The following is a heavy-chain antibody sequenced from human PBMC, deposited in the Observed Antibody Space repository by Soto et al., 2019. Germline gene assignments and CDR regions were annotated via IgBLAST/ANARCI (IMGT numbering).Heavy chain of an antibody. CDR3: ARWDCYGDE. V-gene: IGHV3-23*01. CDR2: LSGGGANT. Sequence: EVQLLESGGGLVQPGGSLRLSCAASGCTFSTYSMAWVRQAPGKGLAWVSGLSGGGANTFYADSVKGRFTISMDNSKNTVYLQMNSLRVEDTAVYYCARWDCYGDEWGQGTLVTVSS. J-gene: IGHJ4*02. D-gene: IGHD2-21*02. CDR1: GCTFSTYS.